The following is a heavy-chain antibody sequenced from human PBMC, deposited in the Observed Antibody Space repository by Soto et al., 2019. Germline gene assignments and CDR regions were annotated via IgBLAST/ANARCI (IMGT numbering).Heavy chain of an antibody. CDR3: AKDDDITMVRGVFDY. J-gene: IGHJ4*02. Sequence: GGSRRLSCAASGFTFSSYAMSWVRQAPGKGLEWVSAISGSGGSTYNADSVKGRFHIYRSNSKNTLYLLMNSLRAEETAVYYCAKDDDITMVRGVFDYWGQGTLVTVSS. D-gene: IGHD3-10*01. CDR2: ISGSGGST. CDR1: GFTFSSYA. V-gene: IGHV3-23*01.